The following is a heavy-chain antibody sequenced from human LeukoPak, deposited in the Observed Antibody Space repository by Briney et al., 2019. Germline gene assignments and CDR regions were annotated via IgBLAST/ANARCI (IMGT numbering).Heavy chain of an antibody. J-gene: IGHJ6*03. V-gene: IGHV4-59*11. Sequence: SETLSLTCAVSGASISSHYWSWIRQPPWKGREWIGYTSGSISDNPSLKSRVAVSVDPSQNQVSLSLTSVTAAATAVYYCARVLAIFGLDTTDFYMDVWGKGTTVTVSS. CDR1: GASISSHY. D-gene: IGHD3/OR15-3a*01. CDR2: TSGSI. CDR3: ARVLAIFGLDTTDFYMDV.